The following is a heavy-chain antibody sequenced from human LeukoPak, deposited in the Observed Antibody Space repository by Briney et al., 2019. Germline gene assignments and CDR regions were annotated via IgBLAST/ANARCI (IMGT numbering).Heavy chain of an antibody. Sequence: PGRSLRLSCAASGFTFSSYSMNWVRQAPGKGLEWVSSISSSSSYIYYADSVKGRFTISRDNAKNSLYLQMNSLRAEDTAVYYCARDRDYYDSSGYYYWGQGTLVTVSS. D-gene: IGHD3-22*01. CDR3: ARDRDYYDSSGYYY. V-gene: IGHV3-21*01. J-gene: IGHJ4*02. CDR1: GFTFSSYS. CDR2: ISSSSSYI.